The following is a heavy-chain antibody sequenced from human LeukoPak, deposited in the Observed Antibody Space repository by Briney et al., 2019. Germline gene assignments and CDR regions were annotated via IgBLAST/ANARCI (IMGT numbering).Heavy chain of an antibody. CDR1: GGSFSGYY. D-gene: IGHD3-22*01. CDR3: ARLSPYYDSSGYWGGYYFDY. Sequence: SETLSLTCAVYGGSFSGYYWSWIRQPPGKGLEWIGEIKHSGSTNYNPSLKSRVTISVDTSKNQFSLKLSSVTAADTAVYYCARLSPYYDSSGYWGGYYFDYWGQGTLVTVSS. V-gene: IGHV4-34*01. CDR2: IKHSGST. J-gene: IGHJ4*02.